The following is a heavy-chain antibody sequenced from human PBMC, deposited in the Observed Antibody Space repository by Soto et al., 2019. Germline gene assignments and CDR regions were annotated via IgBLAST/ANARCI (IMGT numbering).Heavy chain of an antibody. V-gene: IGHV3-33*01. CDR2: IWYDGSNK. D-gene: IGHD2-2*02. Sequence: GGSLRLSCAASGFTFSSYGMHWVRQAPGKGLEWVAVIWYDGSNKYYADSVKGRFTISRDNAKNSLYLQMNSLRAEDTAVYYCARELEYPDLWGRGTLVTVSS. CDR3: ARELEYPDL. J-gene: IGHJ2*01. CDR1: GFTFSSYG.